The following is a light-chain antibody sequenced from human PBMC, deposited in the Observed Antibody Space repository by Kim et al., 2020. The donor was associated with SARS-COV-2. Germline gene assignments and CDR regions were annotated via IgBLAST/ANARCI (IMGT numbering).Light chain of an antibody. J-gene: IGKJ4*01. CDR1: QSVSSSY. Sequence: EIVLTQSPGTLSLSPGERATLSCRASQSVSSSYLACYQQKPGQAPRLLIYGASSRATGIPDRFSGSGSGTDFTLTISRLEPEDFAVYYCQQYGSSPPRLKFGGGTKVDSK. CDR3: QQYGSSPPRLK. CDR2: GAS. V-gene: IGKV3-20*01.